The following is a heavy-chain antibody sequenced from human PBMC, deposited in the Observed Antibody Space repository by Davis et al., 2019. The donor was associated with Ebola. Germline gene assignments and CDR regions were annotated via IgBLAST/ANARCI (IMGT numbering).Heavy chain of an antibody. V-gene: IGHV1-69*13. J-gene: IGHJ4*02. CDR3: ARDWGYCSGGSCYHFDY. D-gene: IGHD2-15*01. CDR2: IIPIFGTA. CDR1: GGTFSSYA. Sequence: SVKVSCKASGGTFSSYAISWVRQAPGQGLEWMGGIIPIFGTANYAQKFQGRVTITADESTSTAYMELSSLRSEDTAVYYCARDWGYCSGGSCYHFDYWGQGTLVTVSS.